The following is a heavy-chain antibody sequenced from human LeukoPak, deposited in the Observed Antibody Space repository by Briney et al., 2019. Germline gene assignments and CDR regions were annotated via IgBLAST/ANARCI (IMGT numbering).Heavy chain of an antibody. Sequence: HPGGSLRLSCAASGFTFSSYGMHWVRQAPGKGLEWVAVIWYDGSNKYYADSVKGRFTISRDNSKNTLYLQMHSLRAEDTAVYYCAKVKWVAGGAFDIWGQGTMVTVSS. CDR1: GFTFSSYG. V-gene: IGHV3-33*06. CDR3: AKVKWVAGGAFDI. J-gene: IGHJ3*02. CDR2: IWYDGSNK. D-gene: IGHD6-19*01.